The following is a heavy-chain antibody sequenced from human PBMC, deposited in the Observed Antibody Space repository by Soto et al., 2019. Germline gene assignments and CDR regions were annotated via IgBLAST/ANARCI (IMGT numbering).Heavy chain of an antibody. CDR2: MNPNSGNT. CDR3: ARMATSGTLNWFDP. J-gene: IGHJ5*02. V-gene: IGHV1-8*01. Sequence: ASVKVSCKASGYTFGNNDISWVRQATGQGLEWMGWMNPNSGNTGYAQKFQGRVSMTRNTSITTAYLELSSLRSDDTAIYYCARMATSGTLNWFDPCGQGTLVTVSS. CDR1: GYTFGNND.